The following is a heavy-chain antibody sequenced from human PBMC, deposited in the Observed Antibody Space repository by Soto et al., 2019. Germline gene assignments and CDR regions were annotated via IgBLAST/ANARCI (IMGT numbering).Heavy chain of an antibody. CDR3: AQRDSIGWYSAFDI. J-gene: IGHJ3*02. Sequence: EVQLLESGGGLIQPGGSLRLSCSASGFTFSNYAMSWVRQAPGKGLEWVSTISASAGNRYYADSVQGRFTISRDNSNNALYLQINSRRADDTAMYYWAQRDSIGWYSAFDIWGQGTLVTVSS. CDR2: ISASAGNR. D-gene: IGHD6-19*01. CDR1: GFTFSNYA. V-gene: IGHV3-23*01.